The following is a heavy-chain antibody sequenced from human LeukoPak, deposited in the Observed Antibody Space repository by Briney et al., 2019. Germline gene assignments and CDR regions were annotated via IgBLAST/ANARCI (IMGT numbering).Heavy chain of an antibody. CDR3: ARQPEGTWFDP. CDR2: IDPSDSYT. CDR1: GYSFTSNW. V-gene: IGHV5-10-1*01. J-gene: IGHJ5*02. D-gene: IGHD1-1*01. Sequence: GESLKISCKGSGYSFTSNWISWVRQMPGKGLEWMGRIDPSDSYTNYSPSFQGHVTISADKSISTAYLQWSSLRASDTAMYYCARQPEGTWFDPWGQGTLVTVSS.